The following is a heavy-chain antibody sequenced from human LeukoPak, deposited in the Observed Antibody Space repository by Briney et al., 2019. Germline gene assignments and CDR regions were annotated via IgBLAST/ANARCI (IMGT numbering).Heavy chain of an antibody. Sequence: GGSLRLSCAASGFTFSSYWMHWVRQAPGKGLVWVSRINSDGSSTSYADSVKGRFTISRDNSKNTLYLQMNSLRAEDTAVYYCAKAEDYYGSGSYYNVLGDDYWGQGILVTVSS. D-gene: IGHD3-10*01. CDR1: GFTFSSYW. J-gene: IGHJ4*02. CDR2: INSDGSST. CDR3: AKAEDYYGSGSYYNVLGDDY. V-gene: IGHV3-74*01.